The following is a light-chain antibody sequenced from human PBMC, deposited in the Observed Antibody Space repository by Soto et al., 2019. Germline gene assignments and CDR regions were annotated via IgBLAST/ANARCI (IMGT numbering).Light chain of an antibody. V-gene: IGKV1-39*01. Sequence: DIQMTQSPSSLSASVGDRVNITCRASQSISSYLNWYQQRPGRVPKVLIYATSTLQTGVPSRFSGSGSGTDFTLTISSLQPEDFETYYCQQTYSMPRPTFGQGTKFEIK. J-gene: IGKJ2*01. CDR2: ATS. CDR3: QQTYSMPRPT. CDR1: QSISSY.